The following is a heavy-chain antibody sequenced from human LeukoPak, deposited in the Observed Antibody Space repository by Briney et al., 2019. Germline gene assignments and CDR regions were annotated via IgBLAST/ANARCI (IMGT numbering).Heavy chain of an antibody. Sequence: PSETLSLTCTVSGGSISSYYWSWIRQPPGKGLEWIGYIYYSGSTNYNPSLKSRVTISVDTSKNQFSLRLTSVTAADTAVYFCARDRPSVAFDIWGQGKMVTVSS. CDR2: IYYSGST. CDR3: ARDRPSVAFDI. V-gene: IGHV4-59*12. CDR1: GGSISSYY. J-gene: IGHJ3*02.